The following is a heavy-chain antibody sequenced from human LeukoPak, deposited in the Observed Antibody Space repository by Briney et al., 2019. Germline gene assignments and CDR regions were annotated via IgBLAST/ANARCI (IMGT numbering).Heavy chain of an antibody. V-gene: IGHV3-23*01. CDR2: IGARGRNT. CDR1: GFTFTRHA. J-gene: IGHJ5*02. CDR3: TKEPELLPSGDWFDP. Sequence: GGSLRLSCAASGFTFTRHAMSWVRQAPGKGVEWVSGIGARGRNTYYAHSVQGRFTISRDNSQENLFFQMNSLRDDDTAIYYCTKEPELLPSGDWFDPWGQGTLVTVSS. D-gene: IGHD1-14*01.